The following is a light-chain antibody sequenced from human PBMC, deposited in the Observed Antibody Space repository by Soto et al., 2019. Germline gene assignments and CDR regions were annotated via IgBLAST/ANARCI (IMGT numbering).Light chain of an antibody. CDR1: QSVTSNY. Sequence: EIVLTQSPGTLSLSPGERATLSCRASQSVTSNYLAWYQQKPGQAPRLIIYGASSRAAGIPDRFSGSGSGTDFTLTISSLEPEDFAVYYCHQFATTRSFGQGTKVDMK. CDR2: GAS. V-gene: IGKV3-20*01. J-gene: IGKJ1*01. CDR3: HQFATTRS.